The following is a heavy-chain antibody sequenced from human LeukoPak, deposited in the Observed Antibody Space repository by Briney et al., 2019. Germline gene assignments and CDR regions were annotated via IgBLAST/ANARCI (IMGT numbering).Heavy chain of an antibody. D-gene: IGHD2-15*01. J-gene: IGHJ4*02. CDR3: AREGVVGAYGHFDY. CDR1: GGAISSSNW. CDR2: IYHTGST. V-gene: IGHV4-4*02. Sequence: SGTLSLTCAVSGGAISSSNWWSWVRQPPEKGLEWIGEIYHTGSTNYNPSLKSRVTISVDTSKNQFSLKLSSVTAADTAVYYCAREGVVGAYGHFDYWGQGTLVTVSS.